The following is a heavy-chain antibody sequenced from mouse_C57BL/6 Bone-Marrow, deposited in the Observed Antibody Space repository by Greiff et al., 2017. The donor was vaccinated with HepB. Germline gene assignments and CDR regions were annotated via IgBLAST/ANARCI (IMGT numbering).Heavy chain of an antibody. D-gene: IGHD2-1*01. CDR3: ASGYGNFFDY. Sequence: VQLQQSGPELVKPGASVKISCKASGYAFSSSWMNWVKQRPGKGLEWIGRIYPGDGDTNYNGKFKGKATLTADKSSSTAYMQLSSLTSEDSAVYFCASGYGNFFDYWGQGTTLTVSS. V-gene: IGHV1-82*01. CDR1: GYAFSSSW. CDR2: IYPGDGDT. J-gene: IGHJ2*01.